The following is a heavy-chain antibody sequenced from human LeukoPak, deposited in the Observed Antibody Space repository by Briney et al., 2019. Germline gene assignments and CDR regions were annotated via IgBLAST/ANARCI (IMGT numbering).Heavy chain of an antibody. D-gene: IGHD2-2*01. CDR2: ISYDGSNK. J-gene: IGHJ4*02. V-gene: IGHV3-30-3*01. CDR1: GFTFSSYA. Sequence: GGSLRLSCAASGFTFSSYAMHWVRQAPGKGLEWVAVISYDGSNKYYADSVKGRFTISRDNSKNTLYLQMNSLRAEDTAVYYCAKEVRQLLSNFDYWGQGTLVTVSS. CDR3: AKEVRQLLSNFDY.